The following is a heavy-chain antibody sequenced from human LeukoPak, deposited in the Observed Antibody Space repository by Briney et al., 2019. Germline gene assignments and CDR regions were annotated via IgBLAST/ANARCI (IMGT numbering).Heavy chain of an antibody. J-gene: IGHJ3*02. CDR3: AKGGLRKVDAFDI. V-gene: IGHV1-46*01. Sequence: ASVKVSCKASGYTFTSSYIHWVRQAPGQGLEWMGIINPSGGTTIYAQKFQGRVTMTRDTSTSTVYMELSSLRSEDTAVYYCAKGGLRKVDAFDIWGQGTMVTVSS. CDR1: GYTFTSSY. CDR2: INPSGGTT. D-gene: IGHD4-17*01.